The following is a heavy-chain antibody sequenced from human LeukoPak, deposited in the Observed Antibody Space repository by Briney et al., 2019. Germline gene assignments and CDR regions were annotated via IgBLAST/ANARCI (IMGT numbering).Heavy chain of an antibody. Sequence: PGGSLRLSCAASGFTFSSYAMSWVRQAPGKGLEWVSAISGSGGSTYYADSVKGRFTISRGNSKNTLYLQMNSLRAEDTAVYYCARAVAGTGEIDYWGQGTLVTVSS. D-gene: IGHD6-19*01. J-gene: IGHJ4*02. V-gene: IGHV3-23*01. CDR3: ARAVAGTGEIDY. CDR2: ISGSGGST. CDR1: GFTFSSYA.